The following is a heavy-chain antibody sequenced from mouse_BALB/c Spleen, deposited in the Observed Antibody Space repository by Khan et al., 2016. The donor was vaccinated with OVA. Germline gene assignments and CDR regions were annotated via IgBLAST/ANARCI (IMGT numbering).Heavy chain of an antibody. Sequence: VQLQQSGPELVKPGASVKISCKASGYSFTGYFMNWVMQSHGKSLEWIGRINPHIGETLYNQKFKGKATLTVDESSRTVHMELRSLAPEDSAVYYCARKNGSDFDYWGQGPTLTVSS. CDR1: GYSFTGYF. J-gene: IGHJ2*01. V-gene: IGHV1-20*02. CDR2: INPHIGET. D-gene: IGHD1-1*01. CDR3: ARKNGSDFDY.